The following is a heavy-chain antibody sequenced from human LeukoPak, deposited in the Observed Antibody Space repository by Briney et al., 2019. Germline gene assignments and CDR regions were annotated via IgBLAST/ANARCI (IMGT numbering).Heavy chain of an antibody. J-gene: IGHJ4*02. CDR1: GDSISSSSYY. CDR3: VRHDGRSGGTMGALDS. D-gene: IGHD4-23*01. Sequence: PSETLSLTCTVSGDSISSSSYYWGWIRQPPGKGLEWIGSVYYGRTTYYNPSLNSRVTIFVVTSKNQLSLQLNSVTAAGTAVYYCVRHDGRSGGTMGALDSWGQGSLVTVSS. CDR2: VYYGRTT. V-gene: IGHV4-39*01.